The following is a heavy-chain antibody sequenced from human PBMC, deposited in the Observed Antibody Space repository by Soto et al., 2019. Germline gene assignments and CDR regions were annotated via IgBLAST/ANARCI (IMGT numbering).Heavy chain of an antibody. D-gene: IGHD5-18*01. Sequence: GGSLRLSCAASGFTFSSYGMHWVRQAPGKGLEWVAVIWYDGSNKYYADSVKGRLTISRDNSKNTLYLQMNSLRAEDTAVYYCARDLKGYSFEGVYYYYYGMDVWGQGTTVTVSS. CDR3: ARDLKGYSFEGVYYYYYGMDV. CDR1: GFTFSSYG. V-gene: IGHV3-33*01. J-gene: IGHJ6*02. CDR2: IWYDGSNK.